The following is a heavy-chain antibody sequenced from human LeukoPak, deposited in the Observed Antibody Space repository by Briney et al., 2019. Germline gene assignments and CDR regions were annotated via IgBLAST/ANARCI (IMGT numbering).Heavy chain of an antibody. CDR2: INSDGSST. CDR3: AGVLPDSSGYYKSYYYYMDV. Sequence: GGSLRLSCAASGFTFSSYWMHWVRQAPGKGLVWVSRINSDGSSTSYADSVKGRFTISRDNAKNTLYLQMNSLRAEDTAVYYCAGVLPDSSGYYKSYYYYMDVWGKGTTVTVSS. D-gene: IGHD3-22*01. CDR1: GFTFSSYW. J-gene: IGHJ6*03. V-gene: IGHV3-74*01.